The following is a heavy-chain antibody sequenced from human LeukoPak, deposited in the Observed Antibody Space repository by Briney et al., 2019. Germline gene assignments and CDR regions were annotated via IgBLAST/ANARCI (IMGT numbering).Heavy chain of an antibody. CDR1: GFTFSSYA. J-gene: IGHJ1*01. V-gene: IGHV3-23*01. CDR3: ATYGDYSRNEYFQH. CDR2: ISGSGGST. D-gene: IGHD4-17*01. Sequence: GGSLRLSCAASGFTFSSYAMSWVRQAPGKGLEWVTGISGSGGSTYYADSVKGRFTISRDNSKNTLYLQMNSLRAEDTAVYYCATYGDYSRNEYFQHWGQGTLVTVSS.